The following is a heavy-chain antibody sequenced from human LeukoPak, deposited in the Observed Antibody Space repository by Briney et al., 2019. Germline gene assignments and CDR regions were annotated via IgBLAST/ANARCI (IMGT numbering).Heavy chain of an antibody. D-gene: IGHD6-13*01. J-gene: IGHJ4*02. CDR3: ARSIAAAELDY. V-gene: IGHV1-8*01. Sequence: ASVKVSCKASGYTFTSYDINWVRQATGQGLEWMGWMNPNSGNTGYAQKSQGRVTMTRNTSISTAYMELSSLRSDDTAVYYCARSIAAAELDYWGQGTLVTVSS. CDR2: MNPNSGNT. CDR1: GYTFTSYD.